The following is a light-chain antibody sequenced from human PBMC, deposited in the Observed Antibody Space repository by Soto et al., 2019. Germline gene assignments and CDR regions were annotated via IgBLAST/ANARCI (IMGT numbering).Light chain of an antibody. J-gene: IGKJ1*01. CDR2: DAS. CDR1: QSVRSS. CDR3: QQYHIWWT. Sequence: EIVLTQSPATLSLSPGERATLSCRASQSVRSSLAWYQQQPGQAPRLLIYDASNRATGIPARFSGSGSGTEFTLTISSLQPDDFATYYCQQYHIWWTFGQGTKVDIK. V-gene: IGKV3-11*01.